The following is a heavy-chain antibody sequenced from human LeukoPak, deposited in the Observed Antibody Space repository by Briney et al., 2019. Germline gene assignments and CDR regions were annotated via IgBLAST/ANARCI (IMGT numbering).Heavy chain of an antibody. CDR2: IYYSGST. D-gene: IGHD3-10*01. Sequence: SETLSLTCTVSGGSISSGGYSWSWIRQHPGKGLERIGYIYYSGSTYYNPSLKSRVTISVDTSKNQFSLKLSSVTAADTAVYYCARGLWFGELFAFDIWGQGTMVTVSS. V-gene: IGHV4-31*03. CDR3: ARGLWFGELFAFDI. CDR1: GGSISSGGYS. J-gene: IGHJ3*02.